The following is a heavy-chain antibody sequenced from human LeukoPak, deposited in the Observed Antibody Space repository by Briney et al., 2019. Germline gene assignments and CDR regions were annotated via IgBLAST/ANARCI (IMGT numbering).Heavy chain of an antibody. CDR2: IQYDGNAR. D-gene: IGHD4-17*01. Sequence: GGSLRLSCAASGFSFSGFGMHWVRQASGKGLELVAFIQYDGNARYYADSVKGRFTISRDNSKNTLYLEMNSLRPEDTAVYYCAKASNGDYVPDYWGQGTLVTVSS. J-gene: IGHJ4*02. V-gene: IGHV3-30*02. CDR1: GFSFSGFG. CDR3: AKASNGDYVPDY.